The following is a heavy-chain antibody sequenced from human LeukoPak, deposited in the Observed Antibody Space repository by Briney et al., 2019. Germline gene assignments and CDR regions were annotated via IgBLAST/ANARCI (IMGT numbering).Heavy chain of an antibody. CDR1: GGSISSYY. V-gene: IGHV4-59*01. CDR3: ARGRREYNWFDP. J-gene: IGHJ5*02. CDR2: IYYNGNT. D-gene: IGHD1-1*01. Sequence: PSETLSLTCTVSGGSISSYYWTWIRQPPGKRLEWVGYIYYNGNTNYNPSLRSRVTMSLDTSKNQFSLKLSSVTAADTAVYYCARGRREYNWFDPWGHGTLVTVSS.